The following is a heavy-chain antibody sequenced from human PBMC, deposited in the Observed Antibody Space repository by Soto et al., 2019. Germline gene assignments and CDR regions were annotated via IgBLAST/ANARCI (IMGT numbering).Heavy chain of an antibody. V-gene: IGHV3-33*01. J-gene: IGHJ4*02. CDR1: GFTFSSYG. D-gene: IGHD5-18*01. CDR3: ARDGGCGYSYGYSDY. CDR2: IWYDGSNK. Sequence: PGGSLRLSCAASGFTFSSYGMHWVRQAPGKGLEWVAVIWYDGSNKYYADSVEGRFTISRDNSKNTLYLQMNSLRAEDTAVYYCARDGGCGYSYGYSDYCGQATLVTVX.